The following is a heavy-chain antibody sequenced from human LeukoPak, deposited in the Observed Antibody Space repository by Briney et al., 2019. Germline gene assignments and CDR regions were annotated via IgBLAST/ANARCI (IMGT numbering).Heavy chain of an antibody. Sequence: GGSLRLSCAASGFMFSSYWMHWVRQDPGKGLVWVSRINSDGRSTNYADSVKGRFTISRDNAKNTPYLQMNSLRAEDTAVYYCTFSSYGDHVGVDAFDIWGQGTMVTVSS. CDR2: INSDGRST. V-gene: IGHV3-74*01. J-gene: IGHJ3*02. D-gene: IGHD4-17*01. CDR3: TFSSYGDHVGVDAFDI. CDR1: GFMFSSYW.